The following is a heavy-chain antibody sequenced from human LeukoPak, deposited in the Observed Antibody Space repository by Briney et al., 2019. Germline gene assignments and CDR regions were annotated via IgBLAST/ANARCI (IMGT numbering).Heavy chain of an antibody. D-gene: IGHD1-7*01. V-gene: IGHV3-48*03. CDR3: ARGGWNYVFNY. CDR2: ITSSGSTI. CDR1: GFTFNTYE. Sequence: GGSLRLSCAASGFTFNTYEMNWVRQAPGNGLEWVSYITSSGSTIYYADYVKGRFTISRDNGKNSLYLQMNSLRAEDTAVYYCARGGWNYVFNYWGRGTVVTVSS. J-gene: IGHJ4*02.